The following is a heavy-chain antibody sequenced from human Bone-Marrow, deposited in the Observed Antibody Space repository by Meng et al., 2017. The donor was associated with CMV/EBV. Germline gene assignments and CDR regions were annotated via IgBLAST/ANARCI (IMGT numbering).Heavy chain of an antibody. Sequence: SVKVSCKASGGTFSSYAISWVRQAPGQGLEWMGGIIPIFGTANYAQKFQGRVTITTDESTSTAYMELSSLRSEDTAVYYCARDAVDYYDSSGYYMSYWGQGTLVIVSS. CDR2: IIPIFGTA. V-gene: IGHV1-69*05. CDR3: ARDAVDYYDSSGYYMSY. D-gene: IGHD3-22*01. J-gene: IGHJ4*02. CDR1: GGTFSSYA.